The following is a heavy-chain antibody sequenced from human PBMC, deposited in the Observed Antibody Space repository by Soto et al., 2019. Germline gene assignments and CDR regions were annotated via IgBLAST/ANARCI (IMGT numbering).Heavy chain of an antibody. V-gene: IGHV3-23*01. CDR2: ISGSGNSS. CDR3: AKVGIGMFSHRHHFDH. CDR1: GFTFSSFG. J-gene: IGHJ4*02. Sequence: VQLLDSGGDLAQPGGSLRLSCTASGFTFSSFGMAWVRQAPGKGLEWVSAISGSGNSSYYADSVKDRFTISRDNHTNTLYLQMNNLRAEDTAVYYCAKVGIGMFSHRHHFDHWGQGTQVTVSS. D-gene: IGHD2-2*03.